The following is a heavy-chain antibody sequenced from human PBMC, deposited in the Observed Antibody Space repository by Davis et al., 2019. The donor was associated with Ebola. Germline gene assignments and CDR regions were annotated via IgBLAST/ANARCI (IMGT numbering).Heavy chain of an antibody. CDR2: INSDGSTT. V-gene: IGHV3-74*01. J-gene: IGHJ6*02. CDR1: GFTFSSYS. CDR3: ARERWLLLLREGMDV. D-gene: IGHD2-15*01. Sequence: HTGGSLRLSRAASGFTFSSYSMNWVRQAPGKGLEWVSRINSDGSTTTYADSVKGRFTISRDNAKNSLYLQMNSLRAEDTAVYYCARERWLLLLREGMDVWGQGTTVTVSS.